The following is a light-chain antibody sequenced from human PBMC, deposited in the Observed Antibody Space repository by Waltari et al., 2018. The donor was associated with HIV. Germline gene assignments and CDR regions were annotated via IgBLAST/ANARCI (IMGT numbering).Light chain of an antibody. J-gene: IGKJ2*01. CDR1: QSVAGNY. V-gene: IGKV3-20*01. CDR3: QQYTTSPYT. CDR2: GAS. Sequence: DIVLTQSPGTVSLSPGERATLSCRASQSVAGNYIAWYHQVPGQAPRVLISGASRRATGIPARFSGSGSGTDFTLTISGLEPEDFGVYYCQQYTTSPYTFGQGTNLEI.